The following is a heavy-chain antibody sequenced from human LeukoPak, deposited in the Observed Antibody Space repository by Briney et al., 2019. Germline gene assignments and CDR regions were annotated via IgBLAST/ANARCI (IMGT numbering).Heavy chain of an antibody. V-gene: IGHV5-51*01. J-gene: IGHJ4*02. CDR3: ARLSTMSGSYLDY. D-gene: IGHD3-10*01. CDR1: GYRFTSYW. Sequence: GESLKIPCKGSGYRFTSYWIGWVRQMPGKGLEWMGIIYPGDSDTRYSPSFQGQVTISADKSTSTAYLQWSSLKASDTAMYYCARLSTMSGSYLDYWGQGTLVTVSS. CDR2: IYPGDSDT.